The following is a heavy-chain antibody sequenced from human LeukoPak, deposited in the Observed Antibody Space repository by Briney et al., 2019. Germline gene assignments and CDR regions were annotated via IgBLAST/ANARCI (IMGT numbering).Heavy chain of an antibody. CDR3: ARGLVYYDSSGYYNLGYYFDY. CDR2: IYYSGST. CDR1: GGSISSGDYY. V-gene: IGHV4-30-4*01. Sequence: PSGTLSLTCTVSGGSISSGDYYWSWIRQPPGKGLEWIGYIYYSGSTYYNPSLKSRVTISVDTSKNQFSLKLSSVTAADTAVYYCARGLVYYDSSGYYNLGYYFDYWGQGTLVTVSS. J-gene: IGHJ4*02. D-gene: IGHD3-22*01.